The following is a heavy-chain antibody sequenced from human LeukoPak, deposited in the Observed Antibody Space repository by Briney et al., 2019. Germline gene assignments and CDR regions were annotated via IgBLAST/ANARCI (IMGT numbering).Heavy chain of an antibody. J-gene: IGHJ4*02. Sequence: VASVKVSCKASGGTFSSYAISWVRQAPGQGLEWMGGIIPIFGTANYAQKFQGRVTITTDEPTSTAYMELSSLRSEDTAVYYCARDEGKGGSPTGDWGQGTLVTVSS. CDR1: GGTFSSYA. CDR3: ARDEGKGGSPTGD. V-gene: IGHV1-69*05. CDR2: IIPIFGTA. D-gene: IGHD1-26*01.